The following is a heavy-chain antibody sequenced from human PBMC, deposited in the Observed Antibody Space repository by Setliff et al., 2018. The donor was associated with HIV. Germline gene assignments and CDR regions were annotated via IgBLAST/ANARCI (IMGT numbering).Heavy chain of an antibody. Sequence: SETLSLTCTVSGDSISTNHWWSWVRQPPGKGLEWIGEIYHGGSTNYNPSLNSRVTISVDKSKNQFSLNLNSVTAADSAVYYCGRGEDYGSGTVYMDVWGKGTTVTVSS. CDR3: GRGEDYGSGTVYMDV. CDR1: GDSISTNHW. V-gene: IGHV4-4*02. CDR2: IYHGGST. D-gene: IGHD3-10*01. J-gene: IGHJ6*03.